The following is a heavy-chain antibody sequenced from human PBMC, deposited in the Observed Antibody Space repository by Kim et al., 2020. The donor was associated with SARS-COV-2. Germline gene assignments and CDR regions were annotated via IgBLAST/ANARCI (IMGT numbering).Heavy chain of an antibody. J-gene: IGHJ3*02. D-gene: IGHD3-22*01. CDR2: IYYSGST. CDR1: GDSISSSSYF. V-gene: IGHV4-39*01. CDR3: ARRDYYESSGYFHI. Sequence: SETLSLTCTVSGDSISSSSYFWGWIRQPPGKGLEWVGIIYYSGSTYYNPSLKSRVTISMDTSKNQFSLKLSSVTAADTAVYYCARRDYYESSGYFHIWGQGTMVTVS.